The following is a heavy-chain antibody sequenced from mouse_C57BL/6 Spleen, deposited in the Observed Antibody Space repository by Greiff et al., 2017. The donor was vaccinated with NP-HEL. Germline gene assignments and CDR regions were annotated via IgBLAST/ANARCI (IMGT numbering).Heavy chain of an antibody. CDR1: GYSITSDY. V-gene: IGHV3-8*01. Sequence: VQLQQSGPGLAKPSQTLSLTCSVTGYSITSDYWNWIRKFPGNKLEYMGYISYSGSTYYNPSLKSRISITRDTSKNQYYLQLNSVTTEDTATYYCARGRTQVVAHRYFEVWGTGTTVTVSS. CDR3: ARGRTQVVAHRYFEV. CDR2: ISYSGST. D-gene: IGHD1-1*01. J-gene: IGHJ1*03.